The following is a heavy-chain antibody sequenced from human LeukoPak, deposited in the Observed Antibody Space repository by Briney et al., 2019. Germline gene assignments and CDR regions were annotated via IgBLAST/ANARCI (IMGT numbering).Heavy chain of an antibody. J-gene: IGHJ4*02. CDR2: INPNSGDT. D-gene: IGHD1-26*01. CDR3: ARDWRGSYFPDF. CDR1: GYTLTDHY. V-gene: IGHV1-2*02. Sequence: ASVKVSCKASGYTLTDHYMHWVRQAPGQGLEGMGWINPNSGDTNYAQKFQGRVTMTRDTSISTAYMELSRLTSDDTAIYYCARDWRGSYFPDFWGQGTLVTVSS.